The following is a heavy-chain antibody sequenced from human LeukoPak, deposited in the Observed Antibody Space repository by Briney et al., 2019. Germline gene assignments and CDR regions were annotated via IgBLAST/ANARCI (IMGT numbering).Heavy chain of an antibody. Sequence: GGSLRLSCAVSGFSISGFDMNWVRQAPGKGLEWVAYIGSSGKRLYYADSVKGRFTISRDNSKSTLYLQMNSLRAEDTAVYYCAKDRYSGLNTIDYWGQGTLVTVSS. J-gene: IGHJ4*02. D-gene: IGHD6-13*01. CDR1: GFSISGFD. CDR3: AKDRYSGLNTIDY. V-gene: IGHV3-48*01. CDR2: IGSSGKRL.